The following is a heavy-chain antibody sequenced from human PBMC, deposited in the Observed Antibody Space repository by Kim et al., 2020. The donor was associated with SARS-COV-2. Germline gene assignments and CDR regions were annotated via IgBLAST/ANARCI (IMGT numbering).Heavy chain of an antibody. V-gene: IGHV3-30*18. J-gene: IGHJ4*01. D-gene: IGHD3-22*01. CDR3: AKDQYNDYDSSNYIDY. CDR1: GITFSRYG. Sequence: GGSLRLSCAASGITFSRYGMHWVRQAPGKGLEWVGIISYDGSNKYYADFVKGRFTISRDNSKNTLYLQMNSLRTDDTAVYYCAKDQYNDYDSSNYIDYWG. CDR2: ISYDGSNK.